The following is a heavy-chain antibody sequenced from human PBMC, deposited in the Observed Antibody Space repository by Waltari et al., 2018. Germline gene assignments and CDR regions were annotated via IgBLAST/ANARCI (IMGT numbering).Heavy chain of an antibody. D-gene: IGHD1-7*01. Sequence: EVQLVEYGGGLVQHGVSLRVCCPGPGFTFSCTWMRWVRQVPGKWLVWVSRINSDGSGTSYADSAKGRFTISRDNAKNTLFLQMNSLRGEDTAVYYCASGNSHAFDLWGQGTMVTVSS. J-gene: IGHJ3*01. CDR1: GFTFSCTW. V-gene: IGHV3-74*01. CDR2: INSDGSGT. CDR3: ASGNSHAFDL.